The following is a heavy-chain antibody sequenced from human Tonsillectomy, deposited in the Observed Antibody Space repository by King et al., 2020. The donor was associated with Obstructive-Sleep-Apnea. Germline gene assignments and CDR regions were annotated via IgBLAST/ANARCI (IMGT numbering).Heavy chain of an antibody. CDR2: ISSSSSYI. J-gene: IGHJ3*02. CDR3: AREGVAVAGWQAHSGHDAFDI. CDR1: GFTFSSYS. V-gene: IGHV3-21*01. D-gene: IGHD6-19*01. Sequence: VQLVQSGGGLVKPGGSLRLSCAASGFTFSSYSMNWVRQAPGKGLEWVSSISSSSSYIYYADSVKGRFTISRDNAKNSLYLQMNSLRAEDTAVYYCAREGVAVAGWQAHSGHDAFDIWGQGTMVTVSS.